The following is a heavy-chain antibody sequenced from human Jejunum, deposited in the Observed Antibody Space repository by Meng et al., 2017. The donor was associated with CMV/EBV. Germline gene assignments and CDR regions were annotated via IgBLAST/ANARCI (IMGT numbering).Heavy chain of an antibody. V-gene: IGHV3-30*02. CDR3: EKDRNFITLGATVES. CDR1: FPCSRNG. J-gene: IGHJ4*02. D-gene: IGHD1-26*01. CDR2: VRYEENNE. Sequence: FPCSRNGMHWVRQAPGKGLEWVAFVRYEENNEYFGNSVRSRFTISRDNSKNTLYLQMNSLRVDDTAVYYCEKDRNFITLGATVESWGQGTLVTVSS.